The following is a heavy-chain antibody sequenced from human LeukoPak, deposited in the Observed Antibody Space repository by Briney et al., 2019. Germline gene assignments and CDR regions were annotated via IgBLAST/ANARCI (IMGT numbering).Heavy chain of an antibody. CDR2: ISYDGSNK. V-gene: IGHV3-30-3*01. CDR1: GFTFSSYA. D-gene: IGHD6-6*01. Sequence: PGGSLRLSCAASGFTFSSYAMHWVRQAPGKGLEWVAVISYDGSNKYYADSVKGRFTISRDNSKNTLYLQMNSLRAEDTAVYYCAREWQLATGYYYYYGMDVWGQGTTVTVSS. J-gene: IGHJ6*02. CDR3: AREWQLATGYYYYYGMDV.